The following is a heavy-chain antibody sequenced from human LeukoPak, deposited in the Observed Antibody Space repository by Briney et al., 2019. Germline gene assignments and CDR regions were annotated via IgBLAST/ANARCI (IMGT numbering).Heavy chain of an antibody. D-gene: IGHD1-26*01. CDR1: GFTFSSYA. V-gene: IGHV3-30-3*01. J-gene: IGHJ4*02. Sequence: GRSLRLSCAASGFTFSSYAMHWVRQAPGKGLEWVAVISYDGSNKYYADSVKGRFTISRDNSKNTLYLQMNSLRAEDTAVYYCAREQIVGATRASGAFDYWGQGTLVTVSS. CDR3: AREQIVGATRASGAFDY. CDR2: ISYDGSNK.